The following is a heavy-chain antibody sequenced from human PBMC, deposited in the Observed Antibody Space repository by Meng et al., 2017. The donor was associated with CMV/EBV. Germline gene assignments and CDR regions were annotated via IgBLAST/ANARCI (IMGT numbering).Heavy chain of an antibody. CDR1: GFTFSSYG. V-gene: IGHV3-30*02. J-gene: IGHJ5*02. CDR2: IRYDGSNK. CDR3: AKPGGDYEHGDWFDP. Sequence: GESLKISCAASGFTFSSYGMHWVRQAPGKGLEWVAFIRYDGSNKYYADSVKGRFTISRDNSKNTLYLQMNSLRAEDTAVYYCAKPGGDYEHGDWFDPWGQGTLVTVSS. D-gene: IGHD4-17*01.